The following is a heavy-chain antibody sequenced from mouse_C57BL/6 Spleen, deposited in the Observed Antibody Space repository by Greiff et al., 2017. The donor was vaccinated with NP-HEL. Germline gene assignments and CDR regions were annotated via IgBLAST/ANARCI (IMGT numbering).Heavy chain of an antibody. CDR1: GFSLTSYA. J-gene: IGHJ2*01. CDR2: IWTGGGT. D-gene: IGHD1-1*01. CDR3: ARGITTVVAPGYYFDY. V-gene: IGHV2-9-1*01. Sequence: QVQLKESGPGLVAPSQSLSITCTVSGFSLTSYAISWVRQPPGKGLEWLGVIWTGGGTNYNSALKSRLSISKDNSKSQVFLKMNSLQTDDTARDYCARGITTVVAPGYYFDYWGQGTTLTVSS.